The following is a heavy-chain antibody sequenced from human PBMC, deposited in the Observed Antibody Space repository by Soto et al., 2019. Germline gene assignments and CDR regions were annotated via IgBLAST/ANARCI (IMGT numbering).Heavy chain of an antibody. D-gene: IGHD4-17*01. CDR1: GFTFNIYA. Sequence: GGSLRLSCAASGFTFNIYALHWVRQAPGKGLEWVAVIPFDGTKKYYSDSVKGRFTISRDNLKNTLYLQMNNLRVEDAALYFCAREDDYGYRYINYGLDVWGQGTTVTVSS. CDR2: IPFDGTKK. CDR3: AREDDYGYRYINYGLDV. V-gene: IGHV3-30-3*01. J-gene: IGHJ6*02.